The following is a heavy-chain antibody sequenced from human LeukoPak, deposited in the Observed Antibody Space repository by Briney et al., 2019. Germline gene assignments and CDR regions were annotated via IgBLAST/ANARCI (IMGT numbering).Heavy chain of an antibody. D-gene: IGHD3-22*01. J-gene: IGHJ4*02. CDR1: GGSISSGGYY. CDR2: INHSGST. V-gene: IGHV4-34*01. CDR3: ADLRKYYYDSSGYDKGY. Sequence: SETLSLTCAVSGGSISSGGYYWSWIRQPPGKGLEWIGEINHSGSTNYNPSLKSRVTISVDTSKNQFSLKLSSVTAADTAVYYCADLRKYYYDSSGYDKGYWGQGTLVTVSS.